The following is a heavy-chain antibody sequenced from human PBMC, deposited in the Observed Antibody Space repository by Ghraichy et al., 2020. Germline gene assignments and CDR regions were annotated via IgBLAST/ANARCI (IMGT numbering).Heavy chain of an antibody. CDR2: ISGGGGST. D-gene: IGHD3-16*02. Sequence: GGSLRLSCAASGYTFSSYAMSWVRQARGKGLEWVSGISGGGGSTYYADSVKGRFTISRDNSKNTLYLQMNSLRADDTAVYYCAELSHATDYWGQGTLVTVSS. CDR3: AELSHATDY. CDR1: GYTFSSYA. J-gene: IGHJ4*02. V-gene: IGHV3-23*01.